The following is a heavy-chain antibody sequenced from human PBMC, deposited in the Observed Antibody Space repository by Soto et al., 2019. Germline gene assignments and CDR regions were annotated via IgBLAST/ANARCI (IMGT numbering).Heavy chain of an antibody. J-gene: IGHJ5*02. Sequence: ASVKVSCKTSVDTFTDSSMHWVRQAPGQGLEWMGWINLNSGDTNYAQKFQGRVTMTRDTSIITAYMELSRLKSDDTAVYYCARDLGGYDLYGPDTWGQGTLVTVSS. CDR3: ARDLGGYDLYGPDT. CDR2: INLNSGDT. V-gene: IGHV1-2*02. CDR1: VDTFTDSS. D-gene: IGHD5-12*01.